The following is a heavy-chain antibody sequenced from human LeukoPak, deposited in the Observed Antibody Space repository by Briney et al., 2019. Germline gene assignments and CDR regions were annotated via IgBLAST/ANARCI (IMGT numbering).Heavy chain of an antibody. V-gene: IGHV7-4-1*02. J-gene: IGHJ3*02. CDR2: INTNTGNP. CDR3: ARDGYSGSYGAFDT. D-gene: IGHD1-26*01. CDR1: GYTFTSYA. Sequence: ASVTVSCKASGYTFTSYAMNWVRQAPGQGLEWMGWINTNTGNPTYAQGFTGRFVFSLDPSVSTAYLQISSLKAEDTAIYYCARDGYSGSYGAFDTWGQGTLVTVSS.